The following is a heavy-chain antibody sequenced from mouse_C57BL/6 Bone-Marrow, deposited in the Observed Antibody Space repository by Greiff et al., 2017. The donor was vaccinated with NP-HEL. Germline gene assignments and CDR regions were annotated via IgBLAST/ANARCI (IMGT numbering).Heavy chain of an antibody. D-gene: IGHD1-1*01. CDR1: GFNIKDDY. J-gene: IGHJ4*01. V-gene: IGHV14-4*01. CDR3: TPYYYGSGYAMDY. CDR2: IDPENGDT. Sequence: EVQRVESGAELVRPGASVKLSCTASGFNIKDDYMHWVKQRPEQGLEWIGWIDPENGDTEYASKFQGKATITADTSSNTAYLQLSSLTSEDTAVYYCTPYYYGSGYAMDYWGQGTSVTVSS.